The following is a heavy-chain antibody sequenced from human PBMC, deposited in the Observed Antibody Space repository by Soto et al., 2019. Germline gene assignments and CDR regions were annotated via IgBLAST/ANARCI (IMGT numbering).Heavy chain of an antibody. CDR1: GFTVSSIY. V-gene: IGHV3-53*02. CDR2: IYSGGST. Sequence: EVQLVETGGGLIQPGGSLRLSCAASGFTVSSIYMSWVRQAPGKGLEWVSVIYSGGSTYYADSVKGRFTISRDNSKNTLYLQMNSLRAEDTAVYYCARDNPAWERLRGLHGYDYGMDVWGQGNTVTVS. CDR3: ARDNPAWERLRGLHGYDYGMDV. J-gene: IGHJ6*02. D-gene: IGHD1-26*01.